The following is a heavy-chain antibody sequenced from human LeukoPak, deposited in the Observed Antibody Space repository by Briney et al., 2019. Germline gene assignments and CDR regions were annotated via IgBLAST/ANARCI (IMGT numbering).Heavy chain of an antibody. J-gene: IGHJ4*02. V-gene: IGHV3-53*01. CDR1: GITVSSNY. CDR2: IYSGGFT. Sequence: PGGSLRLSCVASGITVSSNYMSWVRQAPGKGLEWVSVIYSGGFTYYADSVKGRFTISRDSSKNTLYLQMNSLRAEDSAVYYCVVTATYKFDYWGQETLVTVSS. CDR3: VVTATYKFDY. D-gene: IGHD2-15*01.